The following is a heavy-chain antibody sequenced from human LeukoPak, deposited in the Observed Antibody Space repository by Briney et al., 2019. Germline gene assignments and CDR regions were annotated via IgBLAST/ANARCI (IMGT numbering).Heavy chain of an antibody. CDR3: ARGGAVAGAGSIDY. CDR2: TYYRSKWYN. CDR1: GDSVSGNSGA. D-gene: IGHD6-19*01. V-gene: IGHV6-1*01. Sequence: SQTLSLTCAISGDSVSGNSGAWNWIRQSPARGLEWLGRTYYRSKWYNDYAVSVKSRITINPETSKNQFSLQLNSVTPEDTAMYYCARGGAVAGAGSIDYWGQGTLVTVSS. J-gene: IGHJ4*02.